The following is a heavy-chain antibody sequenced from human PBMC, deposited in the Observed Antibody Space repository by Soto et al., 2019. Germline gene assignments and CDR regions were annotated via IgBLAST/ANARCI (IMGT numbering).Heavy chain of an antibody. J-gene: IGHJ6*02. CDR3: VKEALAGDMDL. CDR2: ISGSGGST. Sequence: EVQLLESGGGLVQPGGSLRLSCAASGFTFSTYSMIWVRQAPGKGLEWVSAISGSGGSTYYLDSVKGRFTISRDNSKNTLSPQMNSLRAEDTAVYYCVKEALAGDMDLWGQGTTVTVSS. D-gene: IGHD3-16*01. CDR1: GFTFSTYS. V-gene: IGHV3-23*01.